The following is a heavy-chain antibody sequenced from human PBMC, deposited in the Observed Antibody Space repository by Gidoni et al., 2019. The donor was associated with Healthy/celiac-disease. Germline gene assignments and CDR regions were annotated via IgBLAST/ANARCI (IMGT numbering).Heavy chain of an antibody. CDR1: GFTFSSYS. V-gene: IGHV3-21*01. Sequence: EVQLVESGGGLVKPGGSLSLSCAASGFTFSSYSMNWVRQAPGKGLEWVSSISSSSSYIYYADSVKGRFTISRDNAKNSLYLQMNSLRAEDTAVYYCARGKSVGRFDPWGQGTLVTVSS. J-gene: IGHJ5*02. CDR2: ISSSSSYI. CDR3: ARGKSVGRFDP.